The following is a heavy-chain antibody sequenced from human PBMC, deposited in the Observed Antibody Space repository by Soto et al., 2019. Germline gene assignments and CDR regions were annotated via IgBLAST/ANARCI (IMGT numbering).Heavy chain of an antibody. J-gene: IGHJ4*02. CDR1: GGSISSYY. Sequence: QVQLQESGPGLVKPSETLSLTCTVSGGSISSYYWSWIRQPPGKGLEWIGYICYSGSTNYNPSLKSRVTISVDTSKNQFSLKLSSVTAADTAVYYCARLYGAAAGTGNFDYWGQGTLVTVSS. CDR2: ICYSGST. V-gene: IGHV4-59*08. CDR3: ARLYGAAAGTGNFDY. D-gene: IGHD6-13*01.